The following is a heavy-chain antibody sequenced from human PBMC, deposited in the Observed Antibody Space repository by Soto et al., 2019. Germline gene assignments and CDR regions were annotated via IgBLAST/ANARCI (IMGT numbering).Heavy chain of an antibody. V-gene: IGHV3-49*04. D-gene: IGHD2-21*02. CDR3: TRVYCGVGCFNPLTPNWFDP. CDR1: GFTFGDYA. CDR2: IRSKAYGGTT. Sequence: HPGGSLRLSCRASGFTFGDYAMSWVRQAPGKGLEWVGFIRSKAYGGTTEYAASAKGRFTISRDDSKSFAYLQMSSLKTEDTGVYYCTRVYCGVGCFNPLTPNWFDPWGQGILVTVSS. J-gene: IGHJ5*02.